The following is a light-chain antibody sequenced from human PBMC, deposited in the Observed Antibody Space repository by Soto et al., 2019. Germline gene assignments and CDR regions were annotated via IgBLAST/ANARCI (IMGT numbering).Light chain of an antibody. CDR3: QQYYSYPQT. V-gene: IGKV1-8*01. CDR2: AAS. J-gene: IGKJ1*01. Sequence: AIRMTPSPSSFSASTGDRVTIPCRASQGISSYLAWYQQKPGKAPKLLIYAASTLQSGVPSRFSGSGSGTDFTLTISCLQSEDFATYYCQQYYSYPQTFGQGTKVDIK. CDR1: QGISSY.